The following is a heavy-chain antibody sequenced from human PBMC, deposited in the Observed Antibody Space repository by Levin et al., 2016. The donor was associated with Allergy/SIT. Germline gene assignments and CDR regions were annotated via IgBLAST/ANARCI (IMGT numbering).Heavy chain of an antibody. CDR3: ARVYYGDYGPFDY. CDR2: ISYDGSNK. J-gene: IGHJ4*02. Sequence: VRQAPGKGLEWVAVISYDGSNKYYADSVKGRFTISRDNSKNTLYLQMNSLRAEDTAVYYCARVYYGDYGPFDYWGQGTLVTVSS. V-gene: IGHV3-30*04. D-gene: IGHD4-17*01.